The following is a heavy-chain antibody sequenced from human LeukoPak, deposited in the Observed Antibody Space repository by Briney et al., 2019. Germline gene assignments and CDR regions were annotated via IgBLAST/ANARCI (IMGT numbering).Heavy chain of an antibody. D-gene: IGHD1-14*01. Sequence: GGSLRLSCAASGFTFRNYAFTWVRQAPGKGLQWVSGISGSASSTYYADSVKGRFTISRDNSRNTLYLQMNGLRPEDAAMYYCVFVGLSGINYWGQGTLVTVSS. V-gene: IGHV3-23*01. J-gene: IGHJ4*02. CDR1: GFTFRNYA. CDR3: VFVGLSGINY. CDR2: ISGSASST.